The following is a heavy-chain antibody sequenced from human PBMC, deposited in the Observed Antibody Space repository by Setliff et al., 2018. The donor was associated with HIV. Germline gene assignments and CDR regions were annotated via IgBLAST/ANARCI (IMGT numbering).Heavy chain of an antibody. D-gene: IGHD5-18*01. CDR2: INEDGSER. V-gene: IGHV3-7*03. CDR3: ARAPVGADSYAYVY. Sequence: GGSLRLSCAASGFNLSSYWMNWVRQAPGKGLEWLANINEDGSERNCVDSVKGRFTISRDNAKNSLYLQMNSLRAEDTAFYYCARAPVGADSYAYVYWGPGTLVTVSS. CDR1: GFNLSSYW. J-gene: IGHJ4*02.